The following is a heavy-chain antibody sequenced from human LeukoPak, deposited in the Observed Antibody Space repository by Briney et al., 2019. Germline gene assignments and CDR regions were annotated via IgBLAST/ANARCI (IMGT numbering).Heavy chain of an antibody. CDR2: ISGSGGST. CDR3: AKNSYYYDSSGIDY. V-gene: IGHV3-23*01. CDR1: GFTFKTHA. D-gene: IGHD3-22*01. Sequence: GGSLRLSCAASGFTFKTHAMSWVRQAPGKGLEWVSAISGSGGSTYYADSVKGRFTISRDNSKNTLYLQMNSLRAEDTAVYYCAKNSYYYDSSGIDYWGQGTLVTVSS. J-gene: IGHJ4*02.